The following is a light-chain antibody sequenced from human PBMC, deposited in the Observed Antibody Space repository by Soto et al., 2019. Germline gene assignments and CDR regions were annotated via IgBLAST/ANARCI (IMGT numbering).Light chain of an antibody. CDR1: SSDVGSYNS. J-gene: IGLJ1*01. CDR2: DVS. V-gene: IGLV2-14*03. Sequence: QSALTQPASVSGSPGQSIAISCTGTSSDVGSYNSVSWYQQYPGKAPKLMIYDVSYRPSGVSNRFSGSKSGNTASLSISGLQAEDEAEYYCSSYTSSSILYVFGTGTKVTVL. CDR3: SSYTSSSILYV.